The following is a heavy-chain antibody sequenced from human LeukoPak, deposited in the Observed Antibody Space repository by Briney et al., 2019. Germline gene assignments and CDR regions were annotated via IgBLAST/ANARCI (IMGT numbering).Heavy chain of an antibody. CDR1: GYSFSTHW. D-gene: IGHD3-10*01. CDR3: ARDRGASYYYGSGSYIGAFDI. J-gene: IGHJ3*02. V-gene: IGHV1-46*01. Sequence: GASVKVSCKASGYSFSTHWMHWVRQAPGQGLEWMGIINPSGGFTSYAQKLQGRVTVTRDMSTSTVYMELSNLRSEDTAVYYCARDRGASYYYGSGSYIGAFDIWGQGTMVTVSS. CDR2: INPSGGFT.